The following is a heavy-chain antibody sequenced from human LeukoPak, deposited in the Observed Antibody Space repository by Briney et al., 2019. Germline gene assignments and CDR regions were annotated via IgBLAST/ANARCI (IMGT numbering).Heavy chain of an antibody. V-gene: IGHV1-24*01. J-gene: IGHJ5*02. CDR1: GYTLTELS. Sequence: GASVKVSCKVSGYTLTELSMHWLRQAPGKGLEWMGGFDPEDGETIYAQKFQGRVTMTEDTSTDTAYMELSSLRSEDTAVYYCATIGSGYRNWFDPWGQGTLVTVSS. CDR3: ATIGSGYRNWFDP. D-gene: IGHD3-22*01. CDR2: FDPEDGET.